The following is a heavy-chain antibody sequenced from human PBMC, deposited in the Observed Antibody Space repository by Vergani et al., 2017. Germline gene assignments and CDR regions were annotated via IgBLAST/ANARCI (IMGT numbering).Heavy chain of an antibody. CDR3: ARSSGYSSGTFDY. V-gene: IGHV3-21*01. Sequence: EVQLVESGGGLVKPGGSLRLSCAASGFTFSSYSMNWVRQAPGKGLEWVSSISSSSSYIYYADSVKGRFTISRDNAKNSLYLPMNSLRAEDTAVYYCARSSGYSSGTFDYWGQGTLVTVSS. CDR1: GFTFSSYS. J-gene: IGHJ4*02. D-gene: IGHD6-19*01. CDR2: ISSSSSYI.